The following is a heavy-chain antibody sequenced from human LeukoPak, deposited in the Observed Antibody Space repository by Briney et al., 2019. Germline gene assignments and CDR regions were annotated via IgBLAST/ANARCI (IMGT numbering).Heavy chain of an antibody. Sequence: GASVKVSCKASGYTFTDYYMHWVRQAPGQGLEWLGWINPNSGGTNYAQKFQGRVTMTRDTSISTAYMELSRLRSDDTAVYYCAREYYDSGAYNQEAIDYWGQGTLVTVSS. CDR3: AREYYDSGAYNQEAIDY. V-gene: IGHV1-2*02. CDR2: INPNSGGT. CDR1: GYTFTDYY. J-gene: IGHJ4*02. D-gene: IGHD3-22*01.